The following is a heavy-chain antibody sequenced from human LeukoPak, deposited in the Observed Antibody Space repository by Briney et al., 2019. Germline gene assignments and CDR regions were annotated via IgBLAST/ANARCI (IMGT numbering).Heavy chain of an antibody. CDR2: IYYSGST. CDR3: AIQQTSYSIIDY. D-gene: IGHD6-13*01. CDR1: GGSISSSSYY. V-gene: IGHV4-39*01. J-gene: IGHJ4*02. Sequence: SETLSLTCTVSGGSISSSSYYWGWIRQPPGKGLEWIGSIYYSGSTYYNPSLKSRVTISVDTSKNQFSLKLSSVTAADTAVYYCAIQQTSYSIIDYWGQGTLVTVSS.